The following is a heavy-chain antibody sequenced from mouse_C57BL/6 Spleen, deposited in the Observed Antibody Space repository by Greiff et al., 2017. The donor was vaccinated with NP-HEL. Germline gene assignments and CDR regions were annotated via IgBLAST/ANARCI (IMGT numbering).Heavy chain of an antibody. CDR1: GYTFTDYY. V-gene: IGHV1-26*01. CDR2: INPNTGGT. J-gene: IGHJ2*01. Sequence: VQLQQSGPELVKPGASVKISCKASGYTFTDYYMNWVKQSPGKSLEWIGDINPNTGGTSYNQKFKGKATLTVDKSSSTAYMELRSLTSEDSAVYYCARGRSYRGYWGQGTTLTVSS. CDR3: ARGRSYRGY. D-gene: IGHD1-1*01.